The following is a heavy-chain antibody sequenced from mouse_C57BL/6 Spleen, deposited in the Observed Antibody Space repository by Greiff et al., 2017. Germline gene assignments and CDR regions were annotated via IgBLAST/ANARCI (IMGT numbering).Heavy chain of an antibody. CDR1: GYSITSGYY. J-gene: IGHJ2*01. V-gene: IGHV3-6*01. CDR3: ASQFYYYDSGDFDY. Sequence: EVKVEESGPGLVKPSQSLSLTCSVTGYSITSGYYWNWIRQFPGNKLEWMGYIRYDGSNNYNPPLKNRISITRDTSKNQFFLRLNSVTTENTATDYSASQFYYYDSGDFDYGGQGTTLTVSS. CDR2: IRYDGSN. D-gene: IGHD1-1*01.